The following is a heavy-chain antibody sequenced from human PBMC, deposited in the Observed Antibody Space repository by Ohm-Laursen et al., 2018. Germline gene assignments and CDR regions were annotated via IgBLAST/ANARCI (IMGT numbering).Heavy chain of an antibody. J-gene: IGHJ6*02. CDR3: ARAIRGGMDV. V-gene: IGHV6-1*01. CDR1: GDSVSSKSAT. CDR2: TYYRSKWSN. D-gene: IGHD1-26*01. Sequence: SDTLSLTCAISGDSVSSKSATWNWIRQSPSRGLEWLGRTYYRSKWSNGYAVSVKSRITVNPDTSKNQFSLQLSSVTPEDTAIYYCARAIRGGMDVWGQGTTVTVS.